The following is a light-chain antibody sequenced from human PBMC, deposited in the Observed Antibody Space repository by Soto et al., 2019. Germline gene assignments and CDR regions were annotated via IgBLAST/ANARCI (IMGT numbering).Light chain of an antibody. CDR2: AAS. CDR1: QSISSY. J-gene: IGKJ1*01. Sequence: DIQMTQSPSSLSASVGDRVTISCRASQSISSYLNWYQQKPGKAPKLLIYAASSLQSGFPSRFSGSGSGTDFTLTISSLQPEDFATYYCQQSYSAWTWTFGQGTKVDIK. CDR3: QQSYSAWTWT. V-gene: IGKV1-39*01.